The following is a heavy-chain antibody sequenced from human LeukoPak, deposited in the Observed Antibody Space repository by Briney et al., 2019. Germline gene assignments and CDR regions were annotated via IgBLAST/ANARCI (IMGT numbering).Heavy chain of an antibody. CDR1: GGSISNTNYY. Sequence: SETLSLTRTVSGGSISNTNYYWSWIRQPPGKELEWIASINYGGTTYYNPSLKSRVTISVDTSKNQFSLRLSSVTAADTAVYLCARYVVYGSGKYYFDYWGQGSLVTVSS. CDR2: INYGGTT. CDR3: ARYVVYGSGKYYFDY. J-gene: IGHJ4*02. D-gene: IGHD3-10*01. V-gene: IGHV4-39*01.